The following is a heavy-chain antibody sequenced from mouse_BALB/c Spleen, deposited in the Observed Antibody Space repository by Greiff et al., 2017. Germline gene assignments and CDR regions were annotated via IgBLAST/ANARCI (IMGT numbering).Heavy chain of an antibody. CDR1: GYTFTSYW. J-gene: IGHJ2*01. CDR2: INPSTGYT. Sequence: QVQLQQSGAELAKPGASVKMSCKASGYTFTSYWMHWVKQRPGQGLEWIGYINPSTGYTEYNQKFKDKATLTADKSSSTAYMQLSSLTSEDSAVYYCTRGEYFDYWGQGTTLTVSS. CDR3: TRGEYFDY. V-gene: IGHV1-7*01.